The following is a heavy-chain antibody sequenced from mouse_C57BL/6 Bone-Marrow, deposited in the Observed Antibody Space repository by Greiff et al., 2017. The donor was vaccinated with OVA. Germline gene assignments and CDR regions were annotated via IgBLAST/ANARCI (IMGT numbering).Heavy chain of an antibody. J-gene: IGHJ4*01. Sequence: EVQLVESGGGLVKPGGSLKLSCAASGFTFSDYGMHWVRQAPEKGLEWVAYISSGSSTIYYADTVKGRVTISRDNAKNTLFLQMTSLRSEDTAMYYCARAGYYPLDYWGQGTSVTVSS. V-gene: IGHV5-17*01. CDR2: ISSGSSTI. CDR1: GFTFSDYG. D-gene: IGHD2-3*01. CDR3: ARAGYYPLDY.